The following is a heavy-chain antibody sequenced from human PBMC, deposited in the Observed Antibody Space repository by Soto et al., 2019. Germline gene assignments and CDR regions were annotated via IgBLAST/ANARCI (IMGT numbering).Heavy chain of an antibody. J-gene: IGHJ6*02. V-gene: IGHV4-34*01. CDR2: INHSGST. Sequence: QVQLQQWGAGLLKPSETLSLTCAVYGGSFSGYYWSWIRQPPGKGLEWIGEINHSGSTNYNPSLKSRVTISVDTSKNQFSLKLSSVTAADTAVYYCARGGIVGYYYYYGMDVWGQGTTVTVSS. CDR1: GGSFSGYY. CDR3: ARGGIVGYYYYYGMDV. D-gene: IGHD1-26*01.